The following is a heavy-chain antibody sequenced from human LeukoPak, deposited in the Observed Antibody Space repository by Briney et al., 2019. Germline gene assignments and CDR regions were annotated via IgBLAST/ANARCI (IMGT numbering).Heavy chain of an antibody. D-gene: IGHD3-10*01. V-gene: IGHV4-59*01. CDR2: IYYSGNT. CDR3: ARVGEGTFDI. CDR1: GDSISSYY. J-gene: IGHJ3*02. Sequence: SETLSLTCTVSGDSISSYYWSWIRQSPGKGLEWIGYIYYSGNTNYNPSLKSRVTISIDTSKNHFSLRLSSVTAADTAVYYCARVGEGTFDIWGRGTMVIVSS.